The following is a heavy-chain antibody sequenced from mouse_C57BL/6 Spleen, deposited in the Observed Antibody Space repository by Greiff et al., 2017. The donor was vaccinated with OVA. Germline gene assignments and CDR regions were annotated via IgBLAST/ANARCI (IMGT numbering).Heavy chain of an antibody. Sequence: SGPVLVKPGASVKMSCKASGYTFTDYYMNWVKQSHGKSLEWIGVINPYNGGTSYNQKFKGKATLTVDKSSSTAYMELNSLTSEDSAVYYCARQGYSYAMDYWGQGTSVTVSS. V-gene: IGHV1-19*01. CDR3: ARQGYSYAMDY. CDR2: INPYNGGT. J-gene: IGHJ4*01. CDR1: GYTFTDYY. D-gene: IGHD3-2*02.